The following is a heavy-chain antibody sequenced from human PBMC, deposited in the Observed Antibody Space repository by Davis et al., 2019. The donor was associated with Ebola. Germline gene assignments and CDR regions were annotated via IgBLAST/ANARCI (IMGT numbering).Heavy chain of an antibody. J-gene: IGHJ3*02. Sequence: ASVKVSCKASGYTFTSYGISWVRQAPGQGLEWMGWISAYNGNTNYAQKLQGRVTMTTDTSTSTAYMELRSLRSDDTAVYYCARDLLLWFRELSSDAYDIWGQGTMVTVSS. D-gene: IGHD3-10*01. CDR2: ISAYNGNT. CDR1: GYTFTSYG. V-gene: IGHV1-18*01. CDR3: ARDLLLWFRELSSDAYDI.